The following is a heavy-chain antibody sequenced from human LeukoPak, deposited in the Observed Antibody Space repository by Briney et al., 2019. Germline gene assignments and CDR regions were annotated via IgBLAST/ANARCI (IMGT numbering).Heavy chain of an antibody. CDR3: ARSPGGGGCSGYEDFDY. CDR1: GFTFSDYY. Sequence: GGSLRLSCAASGFTFSDYYMSWIRQAPGKGLEWVSYISSSSSYTNYADSVKGRFTISRDNAKNSLYLQMNSLRAEDTAVYYCARSPGGGGCSGYEDFDYWGQGTLVTVSS. J-gene: IGHJ4*02. D-gene: IGHD5-12*01. V-gene: IGHV3-11*06. CDR2: ISSSSSYT.